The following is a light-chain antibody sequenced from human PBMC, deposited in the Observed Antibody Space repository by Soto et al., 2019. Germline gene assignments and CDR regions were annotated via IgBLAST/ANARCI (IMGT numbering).Light chain of an antibody. CDR1: QDIGNN. V-gene: IGKV1-17*01. Sequence: DIQMTQSPSSLSASLGDRVTITCRASQDIGNNLGWYQQTPGKAPKRLIYAASSLQNGVPSRSSGSGSGTECTLTIRSLQPEDCATSCCLQHYTYIWTFGQRTKVEIK. J-gene: IGKJ1*01. CDR3: LQHYTYIWT. CDR2: AAS.